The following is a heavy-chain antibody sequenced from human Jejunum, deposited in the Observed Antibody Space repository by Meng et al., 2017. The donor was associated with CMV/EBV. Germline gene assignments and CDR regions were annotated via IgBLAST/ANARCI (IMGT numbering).Heavy chain of an antibody. V-gene: IGHV4-39*07. D-gene: IGHD2-2*01. CDR3: ARSSTSGFDP. CDR2: IYYSGTT. CDR1: CVSISSTTYY. Sequence: CTVSCVSISSTTYYWGWIRLPPGKGLEWIGDIYYSGTTYYNPSLKSRLTISLDTSKNHFSLRLSSVTAADTALYYCARSSTSGFDPWGQGTLVTVSS. J-gene: IGHJ5*02.